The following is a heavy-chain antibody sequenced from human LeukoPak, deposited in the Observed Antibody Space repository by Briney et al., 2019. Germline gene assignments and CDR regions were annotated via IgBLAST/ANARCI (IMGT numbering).Heavy chain of an antibody. CDR2: ISAYNGNT. V-gene: IGHV1-18*01. D-gene: IGHD6-13*01. J-gene: IGHJ4*02. CDR1: GGTFSSYA. Sequence: ASVKVSCKASGGTFSSYAISWVRQAPGQGLEWMGWISAYNGNTNYAQKLQGRVTMTTDTSTSTAYMELRSLRSDDTAVYYCARDRLYAAAARFDYWGQGTLVTVSS. CDR3: ARDRLYAAAARFDY.